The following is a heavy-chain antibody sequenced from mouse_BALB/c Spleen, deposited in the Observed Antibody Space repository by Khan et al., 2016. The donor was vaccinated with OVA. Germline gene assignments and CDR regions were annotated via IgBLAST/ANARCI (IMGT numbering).Heavy chain of an antibody. J-gene: IGHJ2*02. CDR2: IYPGTDNT. Sequence: QVQLQQSGAELVRPGASVKLSCKTSGYIFTSYWIHWLKQRSGQGLEWIARIYPGTDNTYYNEKLKDKATLTADKSSSTAYLQLNSLKSEDSAVYFCAREEALYYFDYWGQGTSLTVSS. CDR1: GYIFTSYW. CDR3: AREEALYYFDY. V-gene: IGHV1S132*01. D-gene: IGHD1-1*01.